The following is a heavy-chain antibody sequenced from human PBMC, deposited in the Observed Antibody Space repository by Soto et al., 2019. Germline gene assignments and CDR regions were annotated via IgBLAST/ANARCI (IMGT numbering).Heavy chain of an antibody. CDR1: GGSISSNFYY. Sequence: SETLSLTCTVSGGSISSNFYYWGWIRQPPGKGLQWIGNIYYRGSTSYNPSLKSPVTISVDTSKNQFSLKLSSVTAADTAVYYCARDKITGLFDYWGQGTLVTVS. CDR2: IYYRGST. D-gene: IGHD2-8*02. CDR3: ARDKITGLFDY. J-gene: IGHJ4*02. V-gene: IGHV4-39*02.